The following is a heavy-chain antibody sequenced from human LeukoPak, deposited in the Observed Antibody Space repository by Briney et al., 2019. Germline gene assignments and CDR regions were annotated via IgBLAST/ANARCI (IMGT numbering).Heavy chain of an antibody. CDR1: GYTFTGYY. J-gene: IGHJ4*02. CDR2: INPKSGGA. CDR3: ARGQYCSGGSCFFDY. V-gene: IGHV1-2*02. Sequence: ASVKVSCKASGYTFTGYYMHWVRQAPAQGLEWMGWINPKSGGANYAQQFQGRVTMTRDTSISTAYMELSSLRSDDTGVYYCARGQYCSGGSCFFDYWGQGTLVTVSS. D-gene: IGHD2-15*01.